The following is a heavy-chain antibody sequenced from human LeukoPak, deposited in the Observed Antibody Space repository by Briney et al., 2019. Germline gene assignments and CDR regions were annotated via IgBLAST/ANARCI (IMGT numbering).Heavy chain of an antibody. D-gene: IGHD5-24*01. V-gene: IGHV4-59*08. CDR1: GGFFRSYY. CDR2: IYSSGST. J-gene: IGHJ6*02. Sequence: WEPLSLMCSVWGGFFRSYYGSWMREPPGGGLEWIGYIYSSGSTNYNPPLRSRHTISLDTSKNQLPLKLSSVTAADTAVYYCARMAYVMYVWGQGTTVTVSS. CDR3: ARMAYVMYV.